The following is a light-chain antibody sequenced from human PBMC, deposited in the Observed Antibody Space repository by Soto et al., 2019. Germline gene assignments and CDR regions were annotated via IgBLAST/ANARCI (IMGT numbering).Light chain of an antibody. V-gene: IGKV1-39*01. CDR3: QQGSSTPPWT. CDR1: QSIVTY. Sequence: DIQMTQSPSSLSASVGDRVTITCRASQSIVTYLNWYLQKPGKAPKLLIYAASNLQSGVPSRFSGSGSGTDFTLTISSLQPEDFATYFCQQGSSTPPWTFGQGTKVDIK. J-gene: IGKJ1*01. CDR2: AAS.